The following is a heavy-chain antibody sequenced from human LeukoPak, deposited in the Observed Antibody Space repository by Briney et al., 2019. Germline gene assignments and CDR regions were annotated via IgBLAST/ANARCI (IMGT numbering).Heavy chain of an antibody. D-gene: IGHD3-16*02. J-gene: IGHJ6*03. V-gene: IGHV3-7*01. Sequence: GGSLRLSCAASGFTFSSYWMSWVRQAPGKGLEWVANIKQDGSEKYYVDSVRGRFTISRDNAKNSLYLQMNSLRAEDTAVYYCARDIGKPYYDYVWGSYRHDYYYYYMDVWGKGTTVTVSS. CDR1: GFTFSSYW. CDR3: ARDIGKPYYDYVWGSYRHDYYYYYMDV. CDR2: IKQDGSEK.